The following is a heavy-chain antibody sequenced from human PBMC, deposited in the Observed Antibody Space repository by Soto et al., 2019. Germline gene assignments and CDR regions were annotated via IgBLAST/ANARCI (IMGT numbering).Heavy chain of an antibody. CDR3: ARRVETVTQSSYYYGMDA. Sequence: SETLSLTCAVYGGSFSGYYWSWIRQPPWKGLEWIGEINHSGITNYNPSLKSRGTISVDTSKNQFSLKLSSVTAADTAVYYCARRVETVTQSSYYYGMDASGQGTTLTLSS. CDR1: GGSFSGYY. CDR2: INHSGIT. V-gene: IGHV4-34*01. J-gene: IGHJ6*02. D-gene: IGHD4-4*01.